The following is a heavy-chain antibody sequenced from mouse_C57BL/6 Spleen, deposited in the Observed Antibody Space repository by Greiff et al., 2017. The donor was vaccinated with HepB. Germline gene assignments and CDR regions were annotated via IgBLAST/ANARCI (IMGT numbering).Heavy chain of an antibody. D-gene: IGHD2-12*01. CDR1: GYSITSGYY. J-gene: IGHJ3*01. CDR3: ARGNDVAWFAY. CDR2: ISYDGSN. V-gene: IGHV3-6*01. Sequence: EVKLQESGPGLVKPSQSLSLTCSVTGYSITSGYYWNWIRQFPGNKLEWMGYISYDGSNNYNPSLKNRISITRDTSKNQFFLKLNSVTTEDTATYYCARGNDVAWFAYWGQGTLVTVSA.